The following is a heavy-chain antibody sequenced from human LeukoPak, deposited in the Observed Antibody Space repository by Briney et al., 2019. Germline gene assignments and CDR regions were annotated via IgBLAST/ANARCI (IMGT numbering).Heavy chain of an antibody. D-gene: IGHD6-19*01. J-gene: IGHJ4*02. CDR1: GFTFSSFA. CDR2: VSGSGSST. CDR3: AKQIGGVGSSGWYGMDY. V-gene: IGHV3-23*01. Sequence: PGGSLRLSCVASGFTFSSFAMAWVRQAPGKGLEWVSSVSGSGSSTYYTDSVKGRFTISRDSSEKTLYLQMNSLQVEDSATYYCAKQIGGVGSSGWYGMDYWGQGTLVTVSS.